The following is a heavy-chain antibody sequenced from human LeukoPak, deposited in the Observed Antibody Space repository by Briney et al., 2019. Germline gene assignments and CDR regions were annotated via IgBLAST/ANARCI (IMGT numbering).Heavy chain of an antibody. V-gene: IGHV4-59*08. CDR1: GGSISSYY. CDR2: IYYSGST. CDR3: ARSPTVTPNFDY. Sequence: SETQSLTCTVSGGSISSYYWSWIRQPPGKGLEWIGYIYYSGSTNYTPSLKSRVTISVDTSKNQFSLKLSSVTAADTAVYYCARSPTVTPNFDYWGQGTLVTVSS. D-gene: IGHD4-17*01. J-gene: IGHJ4*02.